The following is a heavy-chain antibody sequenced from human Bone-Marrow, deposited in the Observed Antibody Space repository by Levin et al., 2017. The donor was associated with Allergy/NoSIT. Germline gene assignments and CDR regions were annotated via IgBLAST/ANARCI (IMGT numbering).Heavy chain of an antibody. Sequence: GESLKISCAASGFTFSNAWMSWVRQAPGKGLEWVGRIKSKTDGGTTDYAAPVKGRFTISRDDSKNTLYLQMNSLKTEDTAVYYCTTEIDYDFWSGYYRRGYFDYWGQGTLVTVSS. D-gene: IGHD3-3*01. CDR2: IKSKTDGGTT. CDR3: TTEIDYDFWSGYYRRGYFDY. J-gene: IGHJ4*02. CDR1: GFTFSNAW. V-gene: IGHV3-15*01.